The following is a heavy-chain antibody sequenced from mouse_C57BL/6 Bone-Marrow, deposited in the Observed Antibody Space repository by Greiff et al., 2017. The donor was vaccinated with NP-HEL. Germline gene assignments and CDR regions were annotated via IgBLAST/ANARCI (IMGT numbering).Heavy chain of an antibody. CDR2: ISSGGSYT. CDR1: GFTFSSYG. V-gene: IGHV5-6*01. CDR3: ARPYWYFDV. Sequence: EVQVVESGGDLVKPGGSLKLSCAASGFTFSSYGMSWVRQTPDKRLEWVATISSGGSYTYYPDSVKGRFTISRDNAKNTLYLQMSSLKSEDTAMYYCARPYWYFDVWGTGTTVTVSS. J-gene: IGHJ1*03.